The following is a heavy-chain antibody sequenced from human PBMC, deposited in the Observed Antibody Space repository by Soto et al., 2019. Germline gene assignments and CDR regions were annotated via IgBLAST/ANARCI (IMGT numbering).Heavy chain of an antibody. J-gene: IGHJ4*02. D-gene: IGHD3-22*01. CDR3: ARDSRTYYYDSSGYPLGSFDY. V-gene: IGHV1-69*13. Sequence: SVKVSCKASGGTFSSYAISCVRQAPGQGLEWMGGIIPIFGTANYAQKFQGRVTITADESTSTAYMELSSLRSEDTAVYYCARDSRTYYYDSSGYPLGSFDYWGQGTLVTVSS. CDR2: IIPIFGTA. CDR1: GGTFSSYA.